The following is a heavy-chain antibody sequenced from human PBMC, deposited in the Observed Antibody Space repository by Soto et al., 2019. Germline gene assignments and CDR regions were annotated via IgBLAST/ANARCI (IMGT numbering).Heavy chain of an antibody. CDR1: GGSISSSSYY. J-gene: IGHJ1*01. V-gene: IGHV4-39*01. CDR2: IYYSGST. CDR3: ARRMTTVTTEYFQH. D-gene: IGHD4-17*01. Sequence: SETLSLTCTVSGGSISSSSYYWGWIRQPPGKGLEWIGSIYYSGSTYYNPSLKSRVTISVDTSKNQFSLKLSSVTAADTAVYYCARRMTTVTTEYFQHWGQGTLVTVSS.